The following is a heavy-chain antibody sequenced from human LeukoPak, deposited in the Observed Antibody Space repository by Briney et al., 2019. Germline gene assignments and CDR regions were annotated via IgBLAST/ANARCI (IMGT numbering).Heavy chain of an antibody. V-gene: IGHV3-23*01. CDR1: GFTFSSYG. Sequence: GGSLRLSCATSGFTFSSYGMSWVRQAPGKGLEWISAISAGGDSTYYADSVRGRFTISKDESKTTLFLQMNSLRAEGTAIYYCAAPPRAGARPPYDYWGHGAQVTVSS. J-gene: IGHJ4*01. D-gene: IGHD6-6*01. CDR3: AAPPRAGARPPYDY. CDR2: ISAGGDST.